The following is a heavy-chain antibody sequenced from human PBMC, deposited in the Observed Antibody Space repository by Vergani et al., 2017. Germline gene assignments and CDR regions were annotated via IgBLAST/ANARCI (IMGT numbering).Heavy chain of an antibody. D-gene: IGHD3-16*01. J-gene: IGHJ2*01. V-gene: IGHV3-9*01. CDR1: GFTFQAFA. CDR2: IDRNYGVK. CDR3: VKDNDDDADGPFDL. Sequence: VEAGGGLVQPGGSLRLSCTASGFTFQAFAFHWVRQVSGRGLEWVSGIDRNYGVKNGNSFEGRFSISSDNAKTAVFLQMNNLSKEDTDLYFGVKDNDDDADGPFDLWGRGTLVTVSS.